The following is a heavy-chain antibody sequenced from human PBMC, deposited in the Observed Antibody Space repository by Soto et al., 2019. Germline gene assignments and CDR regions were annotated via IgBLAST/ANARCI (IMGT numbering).Heavy chain of an antibody. Sequence: SETLSLTCAVYGGSFSGYYWTWIRQPPGKGLEWIGEINHSGTINFNPSLKSRLTVSLDTSKKHFSLKLSSVTDADTAAYYCARADRTLVTSYSLDVWGQGTTVTV. J-gene: IGHJ6*02. D-gene: IGHD2-21*02. CDR3: ARADRTLVTSYSLDV. CDR2: INHSGTI. CDR1: GGSFSGYY. V-gene: IGHV4-34*01.